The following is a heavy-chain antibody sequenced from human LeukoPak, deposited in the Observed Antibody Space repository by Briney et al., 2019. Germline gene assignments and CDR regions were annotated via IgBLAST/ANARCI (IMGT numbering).Heavy chain of an antibody. CDR3: ARAIGGNFDWLFSFDY. J-gene: IGHJ4*02. CDR1: GGSISSYY. V-gene: IGHV4-59*01. D-gene: IGHD3-9*01. CDR2: IYYSGST. Sequence: PSETLSLTCTVSGGSISSYYWSWIRQPPGKGLEWIGYIYYSGSTNYNPSLKSRVTISVDTSKNQFSLKLSSVTAADTAVYYCARAIGGNFDWLFSFDYWGQGTLVTVSS.